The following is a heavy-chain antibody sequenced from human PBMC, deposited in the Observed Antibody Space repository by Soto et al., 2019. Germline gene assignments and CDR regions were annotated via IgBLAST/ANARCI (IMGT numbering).Heavy chain of an antibody. CDR2: TYYRSKWYN. V-gene: IGHV6-1*01. CDR1: GDSVSSNSAA. J-gene: IGHJ5*02. CDR3: ARGAYCSGGSCYWWFDP. D-gene: IGHD2-15*01. Sequence: QVQLQQSGPGLVKPSQTLSLTCAISGDSVSSNSAAWNWIRQSPSRGLEWLGRTYYRSKWYNDYAVSVKSRLTINPDTSKNQFSLQLNSVTPEDTAVYYCARGAYCSGGSCYWWFDPWGQGTLVTVSS.